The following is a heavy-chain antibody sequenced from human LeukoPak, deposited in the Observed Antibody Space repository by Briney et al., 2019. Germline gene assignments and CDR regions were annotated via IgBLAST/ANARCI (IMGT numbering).Heavy chain of an antibody. CDR2: INPNSGGT. D-gene: IGHD3-10*01. CDR1: GYTFTGYY. J-gene: IGHJ4*02. Sequence: ASVKVSCKASGYTFTGYYMHWVRQAPGQGLEWMGWINPNSGGTNYAQKFQGRVTMTRDMSTSTVYMELSSLRSEDTAVYYCARDYAYGSGKTYYFDYWGQGTLVTVSS. CDR3: ARDYAYGSGKTYYFDY. V-gene: IGHV1-2*02.